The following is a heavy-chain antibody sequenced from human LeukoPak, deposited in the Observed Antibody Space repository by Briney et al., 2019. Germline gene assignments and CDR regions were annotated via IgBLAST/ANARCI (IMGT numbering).Heavy chain of an antibody. J-gene: IGHJ6*02. V-gene: IGHV4-59*01. CDR3: ARDNWNYGSSMDV. D-gene: IGHD1-7*01. Sequence: SETLSLTCTVSGGSISGYYWSWIRQPPGKGLEWIGYIYYSGSTNYNPSLKSRVTISVDTSKNQFSLKLSSVTAADTAVYYCARDNWNYGSSMDVWGQGTTVTVSS. CDR2: IYYSGST. CDR1: GGSISGYY.